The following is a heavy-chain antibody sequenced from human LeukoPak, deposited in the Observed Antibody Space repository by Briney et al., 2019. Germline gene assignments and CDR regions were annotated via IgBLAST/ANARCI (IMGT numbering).Heavy chain of an antibody. J-gene: IGHJ3*02. CDR3: ARDLGDGDYAFDI. V-gene: IGHV4-59*01. Sequence: PSETLSLICTVSGGSISSYYWSWIRQPPGKGLEWIGYIYYSGSTNYNPSLKSRVTISVDTSKNQFSLKLSSVTAADTAVYYCARDLGDGDYAFDIWGQGTMVTVSS. CDR2: IYYSGST. CDR1: GGSISSYY. D-gene: IGHD4-17*01.